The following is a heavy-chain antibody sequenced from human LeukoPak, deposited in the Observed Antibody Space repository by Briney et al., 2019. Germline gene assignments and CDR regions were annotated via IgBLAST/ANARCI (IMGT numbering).Heavy chain of an antibody. CDR3: ARVRTHAFDI. V-gene: IGHV4-59*01. CDR2: IYYSGST. CDR1: GGSISSYY. D-gene: IGHD1-1*01. J-gene: IGHJ3*02. Sequence: SETLSLTCTVSGGSISSYYWSWIRQPPRKGLEWIGYIYYSGSTNYNPSLKSRVTISVDTSKNQFSLKLSSVTAADTAVYYCARVRTHAFDIWGQGTMVTVSS.